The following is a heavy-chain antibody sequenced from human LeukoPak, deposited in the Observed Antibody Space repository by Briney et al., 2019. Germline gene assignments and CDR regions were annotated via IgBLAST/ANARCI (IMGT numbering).Heavy chain of an antibody. CDR3: ARSMGWHFDL. V-gene: IGHV3-11*04. J-gene: IGHJ2*01. CDR1: GFTFSDYY. Sequence: PGGSLRLSCAASGFTFSDYYMFWIRQALGKGLKWVSYISSSGNTIYYADSVKGRFTISRDNTKNSLYLQMNSLRGEDTAVYYCARSMGWHFDLWGRGSLVTVSS. CDR2: ISSSGNTI.